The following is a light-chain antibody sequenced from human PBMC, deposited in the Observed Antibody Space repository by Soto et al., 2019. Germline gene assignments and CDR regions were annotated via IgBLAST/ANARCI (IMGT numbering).Light chain of an antibody. CDR1: QTFSSH. CDR3: QQRSNWPPVIT. V-gene: IGKV3-11*01. Sequence: EIVLTQSPATLSLSPGERATLSCRASQTFSSHLAWYQQKPGQAPRLLIYDASKRATGIPARFSGRGSGTDFILTISSLEPEDFAVYYCQQRSNWPPVITFGQGTRLE. CDR2: DAS. J-gene: IGKJ5*01.